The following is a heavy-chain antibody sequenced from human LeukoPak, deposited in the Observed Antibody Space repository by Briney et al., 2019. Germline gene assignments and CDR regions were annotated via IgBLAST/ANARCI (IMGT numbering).Heavy chain of an antibody. V-gene: IGHV3-73*01. D-gene: IGHD1-14*01. CDR1: GFTFSATA. Sequence: GGSLKLSCAASGFTFSATAMHWVRQASGKGLEWVGRIRSKPKNYATAYGASVKGRVTISRDDSNNTAYLHINSLKTEDTAVSGRTTPFDYWGQGTTVTVSS. CDR2: IRSKPKNYAT. CDR3: TTPFDY. J-gene: IGHJ4*03.